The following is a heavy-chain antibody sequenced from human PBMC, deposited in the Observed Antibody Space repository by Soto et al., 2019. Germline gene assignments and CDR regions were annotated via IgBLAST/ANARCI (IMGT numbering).Heavy chain of an antibody. J-gene: IGHJ4*02. D-gene: IGHD3-3*01. CDR1: DGSISTYDW. V-gene: IGHV4-4*02. CDR2: MFHSGGA. Sequence: SETLSLTCVVSDGSISTYDWWPWFRQPPGKGLEWIGKMFHSGGADYSPSLKSRVTISADSSKNHFSLRLTAVTAADTAVYYCATGNVDSMLEYWGQGTQVTVSS. CDR3: ATGNVDSMLEY.